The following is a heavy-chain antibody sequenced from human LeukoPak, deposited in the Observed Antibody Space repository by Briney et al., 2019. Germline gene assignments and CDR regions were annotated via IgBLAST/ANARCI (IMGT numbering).Heavy chain of an antibody. Sequence: AASVKVSCKASGYSFTSYGISWVRQAPGQGLEWMGWISAYNGNTNYAQKLQGRVTMTTDTSTSTAYMELRSLRSDDTAVYYCARELYCSSTSCYYFDYWGQGTLVTVSS. CDR1: GYSFTSYG. CDR3: ARELYCSSTSCYYFDY. CDR2: ISAYNGNT. J-gene: IGHJ4*02. D-gene: IGHD2-2*01. V-gene: IGHV1-18*01.